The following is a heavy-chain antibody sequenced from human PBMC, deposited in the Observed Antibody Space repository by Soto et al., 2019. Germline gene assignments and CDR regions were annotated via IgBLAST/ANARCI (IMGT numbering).Heavy chain of an antibody. V-gene: IGHV3-30-3*01. CDR1: GFTFSSYA. J-gene: IGHJ4*02. D-gene: IGHD3-22*01. CDR2: ISYDGSNK. CDR3: ARDGRSSGYSGGFDY. Sequence: QVQLVESGGGVVQPGRSLRLSCAASGFTFSSYAMHWVRQAPGKGLEWVAVISYDGSNKYYADSVKGRFTISRDNSKNTLYLQMNSLRAEDTAVYYCARDGRSSGYSGGFDYWGQGTLVTVSS.